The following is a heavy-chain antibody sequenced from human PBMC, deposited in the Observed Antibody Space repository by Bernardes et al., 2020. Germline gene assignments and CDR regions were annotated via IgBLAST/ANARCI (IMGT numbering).Heavy chain of an antibody. CDR1: GYPFTTYG. CDR2: ISVYNGNT. Sequence: ASVKVSCKASGYPFTTYGINWVRQAPGQGLEWMGWISVYNGNTNYEQKLQGRVTMTTDTSTSTAFMELRSLRSDDTAVYYCARNRFCSGGFCYSAKDYWGKGTLVTVSS. CDR3: ARNRFCSGGFCYSAKDY. D-gene: IGHD2-15*01. V-gene: IGHV1-18*01. J-gene: IGHJ4*02.